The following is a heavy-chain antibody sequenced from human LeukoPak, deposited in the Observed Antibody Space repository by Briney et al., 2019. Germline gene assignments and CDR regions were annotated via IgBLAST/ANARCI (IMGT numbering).Heavy chain of an antibody. CDR1: GYTFTNYG. V-gene: IGHV1-18*01. CDR2: ISAYNGNT. J-gene: IGHJ4*02. Sequence: ASVKVSCKTSGYTFTNYGITGVRQAPGHGLEWMGWISAYNGNTDYAQKFRDRVTMTTDTSTRTAFMELRSLRADDTAVYYCAREDVRYFDFWGQGTLVTVSS. CDR3: AREDVRYFDF. D-gene: IGHD3-10*01.